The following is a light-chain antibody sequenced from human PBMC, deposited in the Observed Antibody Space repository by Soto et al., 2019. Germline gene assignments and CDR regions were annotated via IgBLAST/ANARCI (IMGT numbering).Light chain of an antibody. CDR1: QRINSN. V-gene: IGKV3-15*01. CDR2: DAS. Sequence: EILMTQSPATLSVSPGGRATLSCRASQRINSNLAWYQQRPGQAPRLLIYDASTRATSIPARFSGSGSGTEFTLTISSLQSEDFAVYYCQQYNNWPRTFGQGTRVEIK. CDR3: QQYNNWPRT. J-gene: IGKJ5*01.